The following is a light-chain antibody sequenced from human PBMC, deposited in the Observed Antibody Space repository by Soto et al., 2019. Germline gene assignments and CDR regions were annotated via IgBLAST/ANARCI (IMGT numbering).Light chain of an antibody. V-gene: IGKV4-1*01. CDR1: QSVLYNSNDKNY. CDR2: WAS. Sequence: DIVMTQSPDSLAVSLGERATINCKSSQSVLYNSNDKNYLAWYQQKPGQPPKLLIYWASTRESGVPDLFSGSGSGTDFTLTISSLQAEDVAVYYCQQYYSTPQTFGQGTKLEIK. J-gene: IGKJ2*01. CDR3: QQYYSTPQT.